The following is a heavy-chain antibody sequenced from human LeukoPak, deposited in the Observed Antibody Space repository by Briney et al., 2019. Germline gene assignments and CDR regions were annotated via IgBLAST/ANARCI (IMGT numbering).Heavy chain of an antibody. CDR2: ISGSGGST. J-gene: IGHJ4*02. Sequence: SGGSLRLSCAASGFTFSTYAMSWVRQAPGKGLEWVSTISGSGGSTYYADSVKGRFTISRDNSKNTLYLQMNSLRAEDTAVYYCARDYYYESSGYYYIDYWGQGTLVTVSS. D-gene: IGHD3-22*01. V-gene: IGHV3-23*01. CDR1: GFTFSTYA. CDR3: ARDYYYESSGYYYIDY.